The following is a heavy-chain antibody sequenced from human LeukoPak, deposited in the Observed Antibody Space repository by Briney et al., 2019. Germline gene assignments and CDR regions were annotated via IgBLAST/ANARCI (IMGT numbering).Heavy chain of an antibody. CDR3: ARAPNSSDYSAGYWYFDL. Sequence: GGSLRLSCAASGFTVSSNYMSWVRQAPGKGLEWVSVFHSGGSTFYADFVKGRFTIARDNSKNTMYLQMNNLRAEDTAVYYCARAPNSSDYSAGYWYFDLWGRGTLVTVSS. CDR1: GFTVSSNY. J-gene: IGHJ2*01. D-gene: IGHD3-22*01. V-gene: IGHV3-53*01. CDR2: FHSGGST.